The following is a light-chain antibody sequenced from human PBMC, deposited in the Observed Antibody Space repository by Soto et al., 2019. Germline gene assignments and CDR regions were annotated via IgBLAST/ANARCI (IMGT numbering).Light chain of an antibody. V-gene: IGKV1D-13*01. CDR3: QQFNNYPVT. CDR2: GAF. J-gene: IGKJ3*01. CDR1: QGISSA. Sequence: AIQLTQSPSSLSASVGDRVTITCRASQGISSALAWYQQKPGKAPKLLIYGAFSLESEVPSRFSGSGSGTDFTLTISSLQPEDFATYYCQQFNNYPVTFGPGTKVDIK.